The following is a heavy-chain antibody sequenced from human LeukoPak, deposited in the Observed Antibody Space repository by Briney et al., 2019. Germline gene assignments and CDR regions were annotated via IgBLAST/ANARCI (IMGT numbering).Heavy chain of an antibody. CDR3: AKDDDFWSGYYTPRFDY. D-gene: IGHD3-3*01. Sequence: GRSLRLSCTASGFTFGDYGMTWVRQAPGKGLEWVGFIRGKTYDGTTEYAASVKGRFTISRDDSKSIAYLQMNSLRAEDTAVYYCAKDDDFWSGYYTPRFDYWGQGTLVTVSS. V-gene: IGHV3-49*04. CDR2: IRGKTYDGTT. J-gene: IGHJ4*02. CDR1: GFTFGDYG.